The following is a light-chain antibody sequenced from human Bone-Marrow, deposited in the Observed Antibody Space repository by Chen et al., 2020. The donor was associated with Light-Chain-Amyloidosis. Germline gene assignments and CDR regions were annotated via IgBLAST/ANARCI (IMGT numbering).Light chain of an antibody. V-gene: IGLV6-57*01. CDR1: SGSIATNY. Sequence: NFMLTQPHSVSESPGKTVIISCTRSSGSIATNYVQWYQQRPGSSPTTVIYEDDQRPSGVPDRFSGYIDRSSNSASLTISGLKTEDEACYYCQSYQGSSQGVFGGGTKLTVL. CDR3: QSYQGSSQGV. J-gene: IGLJ3*02. CDR2: EDD.